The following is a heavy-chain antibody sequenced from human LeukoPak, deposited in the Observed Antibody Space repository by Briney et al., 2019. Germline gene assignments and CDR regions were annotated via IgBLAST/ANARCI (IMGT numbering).Heavy chain of an antibody. CDR3: AKDSSMVFDAFNI. J-gene: IGHJ3*02. Sequence: GGSLRLSCAASGFTFDEYAMHWVRQAPGKGLEWVSLISGDAATTYYAPSVKGRVTVSRDDNKNSLFLQMNNLRTEDSALYYCAKDSSMVFDAFNIWGQGTLVTVSS. D-gene: IGHD3-10*01. CDR1: GFTFDEYA. V-gene: IGHV3-43*02. CDR2: ISGDAATT.